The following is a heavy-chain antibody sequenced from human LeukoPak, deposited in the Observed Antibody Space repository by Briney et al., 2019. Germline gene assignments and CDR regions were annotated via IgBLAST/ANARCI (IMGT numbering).Heavy chain of an antibody. Sequence: GGSLRLSCAASGFTFKNYNMVWVRQAPGKGLEWVAFIRYDGSNKYYADSVKGRFTISRDNSKNTLYLQMNRLRAEDTAVYYCARGSGYSYGLGGPAFDIWGQGTMVTVSS. J-gene: IGHJ3*02. V-gene: IGHV3-30*02. CDR1: GFTFKNYN. D-gene: IGHD5-18*01. CDR3: ARGSGYSYGLGGPAFDI. CDR2: IRYDGSNK.